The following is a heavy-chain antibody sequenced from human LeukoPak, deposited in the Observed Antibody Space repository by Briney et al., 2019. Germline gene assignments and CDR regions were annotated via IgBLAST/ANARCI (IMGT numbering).Heavy chain of an antibody. CDR1: GGTFISYA. J-gene: IGHJ5*02. D-gene: IGHD5-12*01. CDR3: ARATSRGYSGYEGNWFDP. V-gene: IGHV1-69*05. Sequence: SVKVSCKASGGTFISYAISWVRQAPGQGLEWMGRIIPIFGTANYAQKFQGRVTITTDESTSTAYMELSSLRSEDTAVYYCARATSRGYSGYEGNWFDPWGQGTLVTVSS. CDR2: IIPIFGTA.